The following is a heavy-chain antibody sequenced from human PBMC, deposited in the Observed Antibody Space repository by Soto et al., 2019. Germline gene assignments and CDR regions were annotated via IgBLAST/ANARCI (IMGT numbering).Heavy chain of an antibody. J-gene: IGHJ4*02. D-gene: IGHD5-18*01. Sequence: EVQLVESGGGLVQPGRSLRLSCAASGFTFDDYAMHWVRQAPGKGLEWVSGISWNSGSIGYADSVKGRFTISRDNAKNSLYLQMNSLRAEDTAFYYCAKDTSTAMVRRYFDDWGQGTLVTVSS. CDR3: AKDTSTAMVRRYFDD. CDR1: GFTFDDYA. V-gene: IGHV3-9*01. CDR2: ISWNSGSI.